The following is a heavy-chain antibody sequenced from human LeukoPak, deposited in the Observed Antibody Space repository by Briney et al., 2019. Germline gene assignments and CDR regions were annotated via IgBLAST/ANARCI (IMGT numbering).Heavy chain of an antibody. CDR2: ISIYSGNT. Sequence: ASVKVSCKASGYTFTSHGLSWARQAPGQGLEWMGWISIYSGNTNYAQKFQDRISMTTDTSTSTAYMELRSLKSDDAAVYYCARDPGGTWGFDYWGQGALVTVSS. CDR3: ARDPGGTWGFDY. D-gene: IGHD7-27*01. CDR1: GYTFTSHG. V-gene: IGHV1-18*01. J-gene: IGHJ4*02.